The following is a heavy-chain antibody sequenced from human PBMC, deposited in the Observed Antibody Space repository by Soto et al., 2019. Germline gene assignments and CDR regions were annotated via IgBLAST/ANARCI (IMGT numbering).Heavy chain of an antibody. CDR1: GASISGFY. V-gene: IGHV4-4*07. CDR3: VRDGTKTLRDWFDP. Sequence: PSETLSLTCTVSGASISGFYWSWIRKSAGKGLEWIGRIYATGTTDYNPSLKSRVMMSVDTSKKQFSLKLRSVIAADTAVYYCVRDGTKTLRDWFDPWGQGISVTVSS. D-gene: IGHD1-1*01. J-gene: IGHJ5*02. CDR2: IYATGTT.